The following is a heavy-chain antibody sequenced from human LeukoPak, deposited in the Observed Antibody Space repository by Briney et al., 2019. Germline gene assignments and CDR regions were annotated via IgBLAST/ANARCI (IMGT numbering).Heavy chain of an antibody. Sequence: ASVKVSCKASGYTFTSYDINWVRQATGQGLEWMGWINPNSGGTNYAQKFQGRVTMTRDTSISTAYMELSRLRSDDTAVYYCARAGPDDAFDIWGQGTMVTVSS. V-gene: IGHV1-2*02. CDR3: ARAGPDDAFDI. J-gene: IGHJ3*02. CDR1: GYTFTSYD. CDR2: INPNSGGT.